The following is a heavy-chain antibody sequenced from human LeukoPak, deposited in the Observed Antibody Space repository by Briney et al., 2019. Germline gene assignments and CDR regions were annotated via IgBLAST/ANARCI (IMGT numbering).Heavy chain of an antibody. J-gene: IGHJ6*03. CDR2: MNPNSGNT. CDR1: GCTFTRHG. D-gene: IGHD5-18*01. Sequence: ASVKVSCKASGCTFTRHGIGWVRQAPGQGLEWMGWMNPNSGNTGYAQKFQGRVTITRNTSISTAYMELSSLRSEDTAVYYCARDTAMSYYMDVWGKGTTVTVSS. V-gene: IGHV1-8*03. CDR3: ARDTAMSYYMDV.